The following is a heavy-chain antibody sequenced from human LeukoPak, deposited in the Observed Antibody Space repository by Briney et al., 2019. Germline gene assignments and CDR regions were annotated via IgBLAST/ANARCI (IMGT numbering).Heavy chain of an antibody. J-gene: IGHJ3*02. V-gene: IGHV4-34*01. D-gene: IGHD5-24*01. CDR2: INHSGST. Sequence: PSETLSLTCAVYGGSFSGYYWSWIRQPPGKGLEWIGEINHSGSTNYNPSLKSRVTISVDTSKNQFSLKLSSVTAADTAVYYCARELREEMAPELETDAFDIWGQGTMVTVSS. CDR3: ARELREEMAPELETDAFDI. CDR1: GGSFSGYY.